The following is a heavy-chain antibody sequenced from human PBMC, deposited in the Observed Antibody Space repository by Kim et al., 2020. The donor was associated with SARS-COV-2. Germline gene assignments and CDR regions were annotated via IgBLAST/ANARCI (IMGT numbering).Heavy chain of an antibody. CDR1: GGSISSGGYY. CDR3: ASSEVPAATNYGMDV. V-gene: IGHV4-31*03. D-gene: IGHD2-2*01. CDR2: IYYSGST. J-gene: IGHJ6*02. Sequence: SETLSLTCTVSGGSISSGGYYWSWIRQHPGKGLEWIGYIYYSGSTYYNPSLKSRVTISVDTSKNQFSLKLSSVTAADTAVYYCASSEVPAATNYGMDVWGQGTTVTVSS.